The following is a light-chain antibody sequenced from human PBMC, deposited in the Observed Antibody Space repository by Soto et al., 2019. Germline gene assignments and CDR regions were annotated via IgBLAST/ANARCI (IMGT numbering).Light chain of an antibody. V-gene: IGKV1-39*01. J-gene: IGKJ5*01. Sequence: DIQMTQSPSSLSASVGDRVTITCRASHNIINYLNWYQQKPGKAPQLLIYVASMLESGVPSRFSGSGSGTDFTLTIGSLQPEDFATYYCQQSYNAPITFGQGTRLDI. CDR3: QQSYNAPIT. CDR2: VAS. CDR1: HNIINY.